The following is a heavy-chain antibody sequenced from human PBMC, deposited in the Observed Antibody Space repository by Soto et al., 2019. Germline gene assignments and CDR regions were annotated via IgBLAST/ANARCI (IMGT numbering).Heavy chain of an antibody. J-gene: IGHJ4*02. CDR1: GFTFSSYA. CDR3: AKDLVRGYSSVFYFDY. D-gene: IGHD5-18*01. Sequence: GGSLRLSCAASGFTFSSYAMSWVRQAPGKGLEWVSAISGSGGSTYYADSVKGRFTISRDNSKNTLYLQMNSLRAEDTAVYYCAKDLVRGYSSVFYFDYWGQGTLVTVSS. V-gene: IGHV3-23*01. CDR2: ISGSGGST.